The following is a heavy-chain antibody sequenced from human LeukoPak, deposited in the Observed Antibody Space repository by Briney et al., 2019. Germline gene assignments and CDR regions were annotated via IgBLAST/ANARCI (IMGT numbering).Heavy chain of an antibody. J-gene: IGHJ5*02. Sequence: PSETLSLTCTVSGGSISSSSYYWGWIRQPPGKGLEWIGSIYYSGSTYYNPSLKSRVTISVDTSKNQFSLKLSSVTAADTAVYYCARSPSGIADNWFDPWGQGTLVTVSS. CDR1: GGSISSSSYY. V-gene: IGHV4-39*01. CDR2: IYYSGST. D-gene: IGHD6-13*01. CDR3: ARSPSGIADNWFDP.